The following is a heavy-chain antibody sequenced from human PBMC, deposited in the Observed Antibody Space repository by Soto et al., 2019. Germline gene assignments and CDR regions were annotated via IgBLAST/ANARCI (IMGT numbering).Heavy chain of an antibody. V-gene: IGHV3-15*01. CDR1: RITFTDQY. D-gene: IGHD3-22*01. CDR2: IKSKTDGGTT. Sequence: GSLRLSCAASRITFTDQYIDWVRQAPGKGLEWVGRIKSKTDGGTTDYAAPVKGRFTISRDDSKNTLYLQMNSLKTEDTAVYYCTTQYYYDSSGNNFDYWGQGTLVTVSS. J-gene: IGHJ4*02. CDR3: TTQYYYDSSGNNFDY.